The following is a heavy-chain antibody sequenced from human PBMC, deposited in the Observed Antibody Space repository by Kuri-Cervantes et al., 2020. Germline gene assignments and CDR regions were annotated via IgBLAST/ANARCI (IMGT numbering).Heavy chain of an antibody. J-gene: IGHJ1*01. CDR1: GFTFSSYD. CDR3: ASHGYYDSNGFYEYFQY. Sequence: GGSLRLSCAASGFTFSSYDMHWVRQTPGKGLEWVSYISSSSSTIYYADSVKGRFTISRDNAKNSLYLQMNSLRAEDTAVYYCASHGYYDSNGFYEYFQYWGQGTLVTVSS. V-gene: IGHV3-48*01. D-gene: IGHD3-22*01. CDR2: ISSSSSTI.